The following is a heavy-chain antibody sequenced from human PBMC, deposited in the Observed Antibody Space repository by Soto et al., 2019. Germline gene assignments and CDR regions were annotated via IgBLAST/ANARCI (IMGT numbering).Heavy chain of an antibody. CDR1: GFRFGDYA. CDR3: ARDRVWSRMRVYGMDV. D-gene: IGHD3-3*01. CDR2: ISYDGRHT. J-gene: IGHJ6*02. Sequence: QVQLVESGGGVVQSGRSLRLSCVTSGFRFGDYAMHWVRQAPGKGLEWVAVISYDGRHTYYADSVKGRFTISRDNSRNTLSVQMNSLRDDTAVYYCARDRVWSRMRVYGMDVWGRGTTVTVSS. V-gene: IGHV3-30*03.